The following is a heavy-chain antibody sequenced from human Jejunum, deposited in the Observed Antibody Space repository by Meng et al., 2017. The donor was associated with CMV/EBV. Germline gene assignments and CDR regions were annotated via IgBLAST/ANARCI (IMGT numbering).Heavy chain of an antibody. J-gene: IGHJ6*02. CDR2: IKQEGSEK. V-gene: IGHV3-7*01. D-gene: IGHD3-3*01. CDR3: AREAPEGARFWSGYFYYHGMDV. Sequence: WDREAEGKGMEWEEKIKQEGSEKYYVDNVKGRNKIKREDAKKSVFLQMNSLRGDDTAVYYCAREAPEGARFWSGYFYYHGMDVWGQGLTVTVSS.